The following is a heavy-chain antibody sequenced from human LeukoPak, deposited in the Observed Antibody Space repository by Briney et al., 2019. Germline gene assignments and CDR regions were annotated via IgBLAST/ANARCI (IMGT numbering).Heavy chain of an antibody. D-gene: IGHD6-13*01. V-gene: IGHV3-53*01. CDR2: IYSGGST. Sequence: PGGSLRLSCAASGFTVSSNYMSWVRQAPGKGLEWVSVIYSGGSTYYADSVKGRFTISRDNAKNSLYLQMNSLRAEDTAVYYCASRYSSSWYYYYYYMDVWGKGTTVTVSS. CDR3: ASRYSSSWYYYYYYMDV. J-gene: IGHJ6*03. CDR1: GFTVSSNY.